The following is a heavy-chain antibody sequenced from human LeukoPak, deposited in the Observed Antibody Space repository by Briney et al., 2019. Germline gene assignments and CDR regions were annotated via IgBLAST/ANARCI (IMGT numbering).Heavy chain of an antibody. J-gene: IGHJ6*02. D-gene: IGHD2-15*01. CDR2: IYSGGST. CDR3: ASQVADTNYYYYGMDV. Sequence: GGSLRLSCAASGFTFSSYGMHWVRQAPGKGLEWVSVIYSGGSTYYADSVKGRFTISRDNSKNTLYLQMNSLRAEDTAVYYCASQVADTNYYYYGMDVWGQGTTVTVSS. CDR1: GFTFSSYG. V-gene: IGHV3-53*01.